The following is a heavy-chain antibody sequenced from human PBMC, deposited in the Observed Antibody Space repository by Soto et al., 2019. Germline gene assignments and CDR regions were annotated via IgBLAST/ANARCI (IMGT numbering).Heavy chain of an antibody. CDR1: GYNFSTSW. D-gene: IGHD2-21*02. J-gene: IGHJ6*02. V-gene: IGHV5-51*01. Sequence: PGESLKISCKGSGYNFSTSWIAWVRQVPGEGLEWMGIIFPDDFDTRYSPSFKGQVTISVDKSINTAYLQWSGLKASDTAMYFCARDMRDYYYFGLDAWGQGTTVTVSS. CDR2: IFPDDFDT. CDR3: ARDMRDYYYFGLDA.